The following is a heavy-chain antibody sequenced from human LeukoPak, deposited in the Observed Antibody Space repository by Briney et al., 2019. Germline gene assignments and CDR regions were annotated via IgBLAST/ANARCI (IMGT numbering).Heavy chain of an antibody. J-gene: IGHJ6*03. Sequence: PSETLSLTCSVSGGSLSSGSYYWSWIRQPAGTGLEWIGRIYTSGTTYYNPSLKSRVSISVDTSKNQFSLRLNSVTAADTAVYYCTRESGNTFVRGARYYSFYMDVWGTGTTVTVSS. CDR1: GGSLSSGSYY. D-gene: IGHD3-10*01. V-gene: IGHV4-61*02. CDR2: IYTSGTT. CDR3: TRESGNTFVRGARYYSFYMDV.